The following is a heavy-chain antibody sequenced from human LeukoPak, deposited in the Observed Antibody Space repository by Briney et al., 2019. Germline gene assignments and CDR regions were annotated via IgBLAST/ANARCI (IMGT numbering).Heavy chain of an antibody. Sequence: GGSLRLSCAASGFTVSSNYMSWVRQAPGKGLEWVSVIYSGGSTYYADSVKGRFTISRDNSKNTLYLQMNSLRAEDTAVYYCASMDTAMVEYYYYYGMDVWGQGTTVTVSS. CDR2: IYSGGST. J-gene: IGHJ6*02. CDR3: ASMDTAMVEYYYYYGMDV. V-gene: IGHV3-66*01. D-gene: IGHD5-18*01. CDR1: GFTVSSNY.